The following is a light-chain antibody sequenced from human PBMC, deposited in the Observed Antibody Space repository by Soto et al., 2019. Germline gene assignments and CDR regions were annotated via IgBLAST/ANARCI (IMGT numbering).Light chain of an antibody. CDR1: SSDVGEYNY. Sequence: SALTQPPSASGSPGQSVTISCTGTSSDVGEYNYVSWYLQHPGKAPKLMIYEVTKRPSGVPDRFSGSKSGNTASLTVSGLQAEDEADYYCSSYADSNNLVFGGGTKLTVL. CDR2: EVT. J-gene: IGLJ2*01. V-gene: IGLV2-8*01. CDR3: SSYADSNNLV.